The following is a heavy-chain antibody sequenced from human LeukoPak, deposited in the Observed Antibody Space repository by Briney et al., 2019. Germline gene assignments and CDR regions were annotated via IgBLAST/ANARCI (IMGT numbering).Heavy chain of an antibody. CDR1: GFNFSNYS. CDR3: ARDNVVGRALVPSDY. J-gene: IGHJ4*02. V-gene: IGHV3-48*01. D-gene: IGHD2-15*01. Sequence: PGDSLRLFCSASGFNFSNYSMNWLRQAPGRGLECVSYISGGSSITYYSDSVRGRFTIARDNANKSLYLEMKILRADDTAVYYCARDNVVGRALVPSDYWGQGTLVTVSS. CDR2: ISGGSSIT.